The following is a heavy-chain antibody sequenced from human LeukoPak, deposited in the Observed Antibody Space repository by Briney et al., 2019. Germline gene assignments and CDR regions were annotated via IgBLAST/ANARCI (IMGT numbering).Heavy chain of an antibody. CDR1: GYTFTGYG. CDR3: ARDTGGYGPPRDY. CDR2: ISAYNGNP. J-gene: IGHJ4*02. V-gene: IGHV1-18*01. D-gene: IGHD5-12*01. Sequence: ASVKVSCKASGYTFTGYGISWVRQAPGQGLEWMGWISAYNGNPSYAQKLQGRLPMTTDTSTSTAYMELRSLRSDDTAVYYCARDTGGYGPPRDYWGRGTLVSVPS.